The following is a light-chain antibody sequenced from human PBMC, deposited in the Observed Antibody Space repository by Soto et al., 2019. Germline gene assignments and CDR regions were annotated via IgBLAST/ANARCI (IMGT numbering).Light chain of an antibody. CDR3: QQYNDWPRT. J-gene: IGKJ1*01. CDR1: QSVSSN. Sequence: EIVMTQSPVTLFVSPGERAILSCRASQSVSSNLAWYQQKPGQAPRLLIYDASTRATGIPVRFSGSGSGTEFTLTISSLQSEDLAVYYCQQYNDWPRTFGQGTKVQIK. V-gene: IGKV3-15*01. CDR2: DAS.